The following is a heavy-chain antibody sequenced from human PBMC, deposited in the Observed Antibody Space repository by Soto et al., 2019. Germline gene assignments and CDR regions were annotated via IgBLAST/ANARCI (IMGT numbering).Heavy chain of an antibody. Sequence: GGSLRLSCAASGFTFSSYAMSWVRQAPGKGLEWVSAISGSGGSTYYADSVKGRFTISRDNSKNTLYLQMNSLRAEDTAVYYCAKVNPIVVVPAALRGGFDPWGQGTLVTVSS. CDR3: AKVNPIVVVPAALRGGFDP. V-gene: IGHV3-23*01. CDR1: GFTFSSYA. D-gene: IGHD2-2*01. CDR2: ISGSGGST. J-gene: IGHJ5*02.